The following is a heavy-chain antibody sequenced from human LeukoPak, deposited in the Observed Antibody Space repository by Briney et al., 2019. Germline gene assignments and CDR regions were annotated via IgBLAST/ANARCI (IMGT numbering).Heavy chain of an antibody. CDR3: ARDTLLLDYYDSRSSWFDP. V-gene: IGHV4-4*07. D-gene: IGHD3-22*01. CDR1: GGSISIYY. CDR2: IYTSGST. J-gene: IGHJ5*02. Sequence: SETLSLTCTVSGGSISIYYWSWIRQPAGKGLEWIGRIYTSGSTNYNPSLKSRVTMSVDTSKNQFSLKLSSVTAADTAVYYCARDTLLLDYYDSRSSWFDPWGQGTLVTVSS.